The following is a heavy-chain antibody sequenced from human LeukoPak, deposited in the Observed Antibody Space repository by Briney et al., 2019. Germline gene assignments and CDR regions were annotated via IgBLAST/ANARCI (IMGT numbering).Heavy chain of an antibody. Sequence: GGSLRLSCAASGFTFSHYWMSWVRQAPGKGLEWVANIKQDGSEKYYVDSVKGRFTISRDNAKNSLYLQMNSLRAEDTALYYYATHRGYSYGTAEDFDYWGQGTLVTVSS. CDR1: GFTFSHYW. CDR3: ATHRGYSYGTAEDFDY. V-gene: IGHV3-7*01. D-gene: IGHD5-18*01. J-gene: IGHJ4*02. CDR2: IKQDGSEK.